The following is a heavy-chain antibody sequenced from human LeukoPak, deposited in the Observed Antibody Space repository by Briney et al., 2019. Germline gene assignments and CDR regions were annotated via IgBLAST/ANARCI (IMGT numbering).Heavy chain of an antibody. J-gene: IGHJ4*02. CDR3: ARAGDYYVSGSYLGY. CDR1: GGWISSYY. Sequence: SETLSLTCTDSGGWISSYYWTWIRQPPGKGLEWIGYIYHRGSANYNPSLKGRVTISVDTSKNQFSLTLSSVTAADAAVYYCARAGDYYVSGSYLGYWGQGTLVTVSS. V-gene: IGHV4-59*01. CDR2: IYHRGSA. D-gene: IGHD3-10*01.